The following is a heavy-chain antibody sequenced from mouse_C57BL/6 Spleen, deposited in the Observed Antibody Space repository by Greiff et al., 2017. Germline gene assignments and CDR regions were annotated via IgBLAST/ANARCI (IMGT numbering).Heavy chain of an antibody. J-gene: IGHJ3*01. V-gene: IGHV5-17*01. CDR1: GFTFSDYG. CDR2: ISSGSSTI. CDR3: ARGGFAY. Sequence: EVHLVESGGGLVKPGGSLKLSCAASGFTFSDYGMHWVRQAPGKGLEWVAYISSGSSTIYYADTVKGRFTISRDNAENTLFLQMTSLRSEDTAMYYCARGGFAYWGQGTLVTVSA.